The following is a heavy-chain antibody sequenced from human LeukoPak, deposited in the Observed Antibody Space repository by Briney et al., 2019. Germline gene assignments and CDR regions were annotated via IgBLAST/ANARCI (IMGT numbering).Heavy chain of an antibody. CDR2: FDPEDGET. D-gene: IGHD4-23*01. J-gene: IGHJ4*02. CDR3: ATYATVVTLFGY. Sequence: ASVKVSCKVSGYTLTELSMHWVRQAPGKGLEWMGGFDPEDGETIHAQKFQGRVTMTEDTSTDTAYMELSSLRSEDTAVYYCATYATVVTLFGYWGQGTLVTVSS. CDR1: GYTLTELS. V-gene: IGHV1-24*01.